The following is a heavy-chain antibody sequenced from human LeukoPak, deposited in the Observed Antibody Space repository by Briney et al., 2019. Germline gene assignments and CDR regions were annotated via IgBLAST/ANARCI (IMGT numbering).Heavy chain of an antibody. V-gene: IGHV3-11*04. J-gene: IGHJ3*02. CDR1: GFTFSDYY. D-gene: IGHD4-23*01. CDR3: ARDPESTKGGNPAAFDI. Sequence: GGSLRLSCAASGFTFSDYYMGWIRQAPGKGLEWVSYISSSGSTIYYADSVKGRFTISRDNAKHSLYLQMNSLRAEDTAVYYCARDPESTKGGNPAAFDIWGQGTMVTVSS. CDR2: ISSSGSTI.